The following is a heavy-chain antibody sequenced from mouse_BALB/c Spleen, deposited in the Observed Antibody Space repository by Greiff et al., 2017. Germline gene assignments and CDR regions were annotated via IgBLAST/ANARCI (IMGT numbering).Heavy chain of an antibody. Sequence: EVMLVESGGGLVQPGGSLRLSCATSGFTFTDYYMSWVRQPPGKALEWLGFIRNKANGYTTEYSASVKGRFTISRDNSQSILYLQMNTLRAEDSATYYCARDKVYYGNSYAMDYWGQGTSVTVSS. CDR2: IRNKANGYTT. CDR3: ARDKVYYGNSYAMDY. D-gene: IGHD2-1*01. CDR1: GFTFTDYY. J-gene: IGHJ4*01. V-gene: IGHV7-3*02.